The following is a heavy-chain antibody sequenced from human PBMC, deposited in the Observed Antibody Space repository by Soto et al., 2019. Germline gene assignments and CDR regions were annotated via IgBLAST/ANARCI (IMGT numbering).Heavy chain of an antibody. Sequence: PSETLSLTCTVSGGSISSGNYYWSWIRQPPGKGLEWIGFISYSGSTYYSPSLKSRVTISVDTSKSQFSLNLSFVTAADTSVYAGGLSDSSGCFEFCFAPWGQGTLFTVS. CDR3: GLSDSSGCFEFCFAP. CDR1: GGSISSGNYY. V-gene: IGHV4-30-4*01. J-gene: IGHJ5*02. CDR2: ISYSGST. D-gene: IGHD6-19*01.